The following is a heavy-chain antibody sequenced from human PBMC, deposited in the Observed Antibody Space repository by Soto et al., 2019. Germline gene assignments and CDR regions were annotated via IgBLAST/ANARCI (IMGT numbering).Heavy chain of an antibody. D-gene: IGHD2-8*02. CDR2: TYYRSKWYT. J-gene: IGHJ4*02. Sequence: SHTRTLTCAISGDSVSSNSGAWNWIRQSPSRGLEWLGRTYYRSKWYTGYAVSVRSRITINPDTSKNQFSLQLSSVTPEDTALYYGTGPSVAGAIDYLGQGTPVPVAS. V-gene: IGHV6-1*01. CDR3: TGPSVAGAIDY. CDR1: GDSVSSNSGA.